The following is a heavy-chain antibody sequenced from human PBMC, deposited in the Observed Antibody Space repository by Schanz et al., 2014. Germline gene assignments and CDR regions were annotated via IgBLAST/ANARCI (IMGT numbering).Heavy chain of an antibody. Sequence: QVQLVESGGGLVKPGGSLRLSCAASGFTFSDYYMSWVRQAPGKGLEWVSYISSVGISKYYADSVKGRFTISRDIAKSSLYLQMNSLRDEDTAVYYCARDRGGWFEMDYWGQGTLVTVSS. CDR1: GFTFSDYY. CDR2: ISSVGISK. J-gene: IGHJ4*02. V-gene: IGHV3-11*04. D-gene: IGHD6-19*01. CDR3: ARDRGGWFEMDY.